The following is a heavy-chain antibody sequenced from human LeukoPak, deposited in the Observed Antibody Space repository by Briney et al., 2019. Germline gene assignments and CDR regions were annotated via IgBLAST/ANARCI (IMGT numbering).Heavy chain of an antibody. V-gene: IGHV1-69*13. CDR1: GGTFSSYA. CDR3: ARNAVEYQLLLVELEYYFDY. CDR2: IIPIFGTA. Sequence: ASVKVSCKASGGTFSSYAISWVRQAPGQGLEWMGGIIPIFGTANYAQKFQGRVTITADESTSTAYMELSSLRSEDTAVYYCARNAVEYQLLLVELEYYFDYWGQGTLVTVSS. J-gene: IGHJ4*02. D-gene: IGHD2-2*01.